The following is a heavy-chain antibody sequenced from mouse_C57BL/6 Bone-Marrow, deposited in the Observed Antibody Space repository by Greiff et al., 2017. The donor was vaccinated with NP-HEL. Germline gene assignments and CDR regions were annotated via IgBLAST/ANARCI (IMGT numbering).Heavy chain of an antibody. V-gene: IGHV1-69*01. J-gene: IGHJ3*01. Sequence: QVQLQQPGAELVMPGASVKLSCKASGYTFTSYWMHWVKQRPGQGLEWIGEIDPSDSYTNYNQKFKGKSTLTVDKSSSTAYMQLSSLTSEDSAVYSCARDYYSSSPWFAYLGQGTLVTVSA. CDR2: IDPSDSYT. CDR1: GYTFTSYW. CDR3: ARDYYSSSPWFAY. D-gene: IGHD1-1*01.